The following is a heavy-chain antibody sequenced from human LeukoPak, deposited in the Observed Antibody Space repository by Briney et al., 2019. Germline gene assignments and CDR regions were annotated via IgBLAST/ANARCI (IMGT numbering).Heavy chain of an antibody. CDR1: GASMPGYH. CDR2: VYNSGTT. J-gene: IGHJ5*02. CDR3: ARGSGGYRFDP. Sequence: SETLSLTCTVSGASMPGYHWTWIRQPPGKGLECIGYVYNSGTTFYNPSLKSRVTISADMSKTQFSLKLTSVAAADTAIYYCARGSGGYRFDPWGLGTLVTVSS. D-gene: IGHD3-10*01. V-gene: IGHV4-59*01.